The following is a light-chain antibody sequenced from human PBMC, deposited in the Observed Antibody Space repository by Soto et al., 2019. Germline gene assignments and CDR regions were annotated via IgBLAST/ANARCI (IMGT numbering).Light chain of an antibody. CDR2: GAS. J-gene: IGKJ4*01. CDR3: QQYGSSPPLS. Sequence: EIVLTQSPGTLSLSPGERATLSCRASQSVSSYYLAWYQQKPGQPPRLIIYGASSRATGIPDRFSGSGSGTDFTLTISRLEPEDFAVYYCQQYGSSPPLSFGGGTKVEIK. CDR1: QSVSSYY. V-gene: IGKV3-20*01.